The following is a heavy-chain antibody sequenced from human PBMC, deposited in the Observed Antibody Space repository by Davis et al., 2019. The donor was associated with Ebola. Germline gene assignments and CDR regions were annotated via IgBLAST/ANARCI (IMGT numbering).Heavy chain of an antibody. V-gene: IGHV1-2*04. J-gene: IGHJ1*01. D-gene: IGHD3-22*01. Sequence: AASVKVSCKASGYIFTGYYVHWVRQAPGQGLEWMGWINPNSGGTNYAQKFQGWVTMTRDTSINTAYMEVSRLRSDDTAVYYCARESLPRAFYYDSSGQNAEYFQHWGQGTLVTVSS. CDR2: INPNSGGT. CDR1: GYIFTGYY. CDR3: ARESLPRAFYYDSSGQNAEYFQH.